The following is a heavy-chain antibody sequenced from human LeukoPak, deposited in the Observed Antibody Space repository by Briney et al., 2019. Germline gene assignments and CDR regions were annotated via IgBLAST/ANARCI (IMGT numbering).Heavy chain of an antibody. CDR3: SLDDFWSGYYKLMYYYGMDV. J-gene: IGHJ6*02. V-gene: IGHV3-23*01. CDR2: ISGSGGST. D-gene: IGHD3-3*01. Sequence: GGSLRLSCAASGFTFSSYAMSWVRQAPGKGLEGGSAISGSGGSTYYADSVKGRFTISRDNSNNTLYLQMNTLRAEDTAVYYSSLDDFWSGYYKLMYYYGMDVWGQGTTVTVSS. CDR1: GFTFSSYA.